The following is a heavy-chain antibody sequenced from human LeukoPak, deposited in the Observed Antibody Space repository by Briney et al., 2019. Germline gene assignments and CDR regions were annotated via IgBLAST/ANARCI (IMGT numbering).Heavy chain of an antibody. CDR2: IYYSGST. J-gene: IGHJ3*02. D-gene: IGHD3-22*01. CDR3: ARVSYYYDSSGYYRCDAFDI. Sequence: NPSETLSLTCTVSGGSISSYYWSWIRQPPGKGLEWIGYIYYSGSTNYNPSLKSRVTISVDTSKNQFSLKLSSVTAADTAVYYCARVSYYYDSSGYYRCDAFDIWGQGTMVTVSS. CDR1: GGSISSYY. V-gene: IGHV4-59*01.